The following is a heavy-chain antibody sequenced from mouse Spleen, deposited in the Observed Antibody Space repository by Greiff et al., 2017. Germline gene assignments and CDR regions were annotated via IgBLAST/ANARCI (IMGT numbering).Heavy chain of an antibody. CDR3: ARRGTVDFDY. J-gene: IGHJ2*01. CDR2: INPSSGYT. D-gene: IGHD1-1*01. Sequence: QVQLKESGAELARPGASVKMSCKASGYTFTSYTMHWVKQRPGQGLEWIGYINPSSGYTKYNQKFKDKATLTADKSSSTAYMQLSSLTSEDSAVYYCARRGTVDFDYWGQGTTLTVSS. CDR1: GYTFTSYT. V-gene: IGHV1-4*01.